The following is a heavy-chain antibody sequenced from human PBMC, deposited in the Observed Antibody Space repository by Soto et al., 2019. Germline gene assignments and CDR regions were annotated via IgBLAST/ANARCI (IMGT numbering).Heavy chain of an antibody. CDR3: ARRITMVRGPYYYYAMDV. CDR2: ITSTSSTK. CDR1: GFTFSSHT. D-gene: IGHD3-10*01. V-gene: IGHV3-48*02. Sequence: GGSLRLSCAASGFTFSSHTMNWVRQAPGKGLEWISYITSTSSTKNYADSVKGRFTISRDNANNSLYLQMNSLRDEDTAVYYCARRITMVRGPYYYYAMDVWGQGTTVTVS. J-gene: IGHJ6*02.